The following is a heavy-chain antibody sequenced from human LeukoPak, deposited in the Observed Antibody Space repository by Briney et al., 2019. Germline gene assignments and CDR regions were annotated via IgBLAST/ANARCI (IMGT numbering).Heavy chain of an antibody. CDR2: IYNSGST. Sequence: PSETLSLTCTVSGGSISGYYWSWIRQPPGEGLEWIGYIYNSGSTTYNPSLKSRVTISVDTSKNQFSLRLRSVTAVDTAVYYCARDGLQGSILWGQGTLVTVSS. J-gene: IGHJ4*02. CDR1: GGSISGYY. CDR3: ARDGLQGSIL. D-gene: IGHD4-11*01. V-gene: IGHV4-59*01.